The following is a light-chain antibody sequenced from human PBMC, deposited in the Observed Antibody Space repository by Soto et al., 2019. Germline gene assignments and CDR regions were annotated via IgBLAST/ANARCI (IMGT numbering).Light chain of an antibody. V-gene: IGKV1-9*01. CDR3: QQFNSSPYI. CDR2: GGS. Sequence: DIQLTQSPSFLSASVGDRVTITCRASQGIRSFLAWYQQRPGKAPKLLIYGGSTLHSGVPSRFSGSGSGTEFALTFSSLHPEDFATYYCQQFNSSPYIFGQGTKLEIK. CDR1: QGIRSF. J-gene: IGKJ2*01.